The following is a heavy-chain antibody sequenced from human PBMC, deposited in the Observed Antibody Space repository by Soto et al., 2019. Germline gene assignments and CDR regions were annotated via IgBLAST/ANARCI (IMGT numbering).Heavy chain of an antibody. CDR2: ISDDGDKK. Sequence: VQLVESGGGVVQPGRSLRLSCAASGFTLTNYAMHWVRQAPGKGLEWLAVISDDGDKKYYADSVKGRFTISRDNSNKTLYLKMNSLRPEDTAVYYCARDRYSSSTLFDYWGQGTLVTVSS. D-gene: IGHD6-6*01. V-gene: IGHV3-30-3*01. CDR3: ARDRYSSSTLFDY. J-gene: IGHJ4*02. CDR1: GFTLTNYA.